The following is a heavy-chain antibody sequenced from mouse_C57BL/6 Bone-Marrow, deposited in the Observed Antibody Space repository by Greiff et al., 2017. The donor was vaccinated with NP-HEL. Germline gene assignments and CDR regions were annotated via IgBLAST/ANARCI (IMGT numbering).Heavy chain of an antibody. CDR2: ISNGGGST. Sequence: EVKLVESGGGLVQPGGSLKLSCAASGFTFSDYYMYWVRQTPEKRLEWVAYISNGGGSTYYPDTVKGRFTISRDNAKNTLYLQMSRLKSEDTAMYYCARHGRPGAMDYWGNGTPVTVSS. D-gene: IGHD2-12*01. CDR1: GFTFSDYY. J-gene: IGHJ4*01. V-gene: IGHV5-12*01. CDR3: ARHGRPGAMDY.